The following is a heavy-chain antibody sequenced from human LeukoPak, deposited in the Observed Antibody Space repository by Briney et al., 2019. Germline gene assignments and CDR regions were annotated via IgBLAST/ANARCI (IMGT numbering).Heavy chain of an antibody. J-gene: IGHJ5*02. Sequence: PSQTLSLTCAVYGESFSGYYWSWIRQPPGKGLEWIGEINHSGSTNYNPSLKSRVTISVDTSKNQFSPKLSSVTAADTAVYYCARQKRRAYYDILTGSSRDWFDPWGQGTLVTVSS. D-gene: IGHD3-9*01. CDR1: GESFSGYY. CDR2: INHSGST. CDR3: ARQKRRAYYDILTGSSRDWFDP. V-gene: IGHV4-34*01.